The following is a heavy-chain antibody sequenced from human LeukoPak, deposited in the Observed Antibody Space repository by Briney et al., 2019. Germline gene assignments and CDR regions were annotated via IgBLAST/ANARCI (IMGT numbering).Heavy chain of an antibody. D-gene: IGHD7-27*01. CDR1: GDSINNHY. V-gene: IGHV4-59*11. J-gene: IGHJ3*02. Sequence: SETLSLTCTVSGDSINNHYWNWIRQPPGKGLEWIGHTSYSGSTNYNPSLKSRVTISLDTSKNQFSLKLNSVTAADTALYYCARELGGLHTFEIWGQGTLVTVSP. CDR3: ARELGGLHTFEI. CDR2: TSYSGST.